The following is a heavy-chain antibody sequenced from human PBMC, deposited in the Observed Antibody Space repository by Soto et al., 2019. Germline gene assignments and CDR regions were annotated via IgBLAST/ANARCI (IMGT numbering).Heavy chain of an antibody. V-gene: IGHV4-59*01. CDR3: ARVGYSSGFYYFDD. D-gene: IGHD6-19*01. Sequence: PSETLSLTCAVSGGSISTYYWSWIRQPPGKGLEWIGYIYFRGSTSYNPSLKSRVTISVDTSKNQFSLKLSSVTAADTAMYYCARVGYSSGFYYFDDWGQGILVTVSS. CDR2: IYFRGST. J-gene: IGHJ4*02. CDR1: GGSISTYY.